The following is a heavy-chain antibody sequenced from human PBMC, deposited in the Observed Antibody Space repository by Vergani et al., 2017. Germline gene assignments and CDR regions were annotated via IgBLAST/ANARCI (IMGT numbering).Heavy chain of an antibody. D-gene: IGHD3-3*02. Sequence: EEQLVQSGAEVKKPGESLKISCKGSGYIFTNYWIGWVRQLPGKGLEWMGIIYPGDSDIIYSPFFQGQVTISVDKSISTAFLQWSSLKASDTATYYCARRRHFHFKAYSGRGTLVTLSS. V-gene: IGHV5-51*01. CDR1: GYIFTNYW. CDR2: IYPGDSDI. J-gene: IGHJ4*02. CDR3: ARRRHFHFKAY.